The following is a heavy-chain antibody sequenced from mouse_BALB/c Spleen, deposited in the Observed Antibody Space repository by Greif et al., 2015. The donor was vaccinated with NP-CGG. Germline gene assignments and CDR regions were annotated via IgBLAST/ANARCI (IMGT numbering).Heavy chain of an antibody. D-gene: IGHD1-1*01. CDR2: IDPANGNT. CDR1: GFNIKDTF. J-gene: IGHJ3*01. V-gene: IGHV14-3*02. CDR3: AAYYYGLARFAY. Sequence: EVQLQQSGAELVKPGASVKLSCAASGFNIKDTFMHWVRQRTEQGLEWIGRIDPANGNTKYDPRFQGKATITADTSSNTAYLQFSSLTSEDTAVYYCAAYYYGLARFAYWGQGTLVTVSA.